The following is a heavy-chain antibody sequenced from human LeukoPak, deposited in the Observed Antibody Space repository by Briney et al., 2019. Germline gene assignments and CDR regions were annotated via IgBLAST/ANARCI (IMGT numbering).Heavy chain of an antibody. J-gene: IGHJ4*02. V-gene: IGHV3-7*03. CDR1: GFTFSSYW. CDR3: ARDLTYYYDSSGYYSNYFDY. D-gene: IGHD3-22*01. Sequence: SGGSLRLSCAASGFTFSSYWMSWVRQAPGKGLEWVANIKQDGSEKYYVDSVKGRFTISRDNAKNSLYLQMNSLRAEDTAVYYCARDLTYYYDSSGYYSNYFDYWGQGTLVTVSS. CDR2: IKQDGSEK.